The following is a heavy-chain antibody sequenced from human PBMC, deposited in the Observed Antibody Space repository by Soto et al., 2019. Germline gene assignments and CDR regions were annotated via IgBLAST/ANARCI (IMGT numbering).Heavy chain of an antibody. J-gene: IGHJ4*02. V-gene: IGHV2-5*02. CDR3: AHIPRGSADSFDF. D-gene: IGHD5-12*01. Sequence: QITLKESGPPLVKPTQTLTLTCTFSGFSLSTRGVAVGWFRQPPGKALEWLELIYLDVDKSYSPSLKSRLTMTDAASKNRVVLTMPSSDPADTATYYSAHIPRGSADSFDFWGQGTLVTVSS. CDR2: IYLDVDK. CDR1: GFSLSTRGVA.